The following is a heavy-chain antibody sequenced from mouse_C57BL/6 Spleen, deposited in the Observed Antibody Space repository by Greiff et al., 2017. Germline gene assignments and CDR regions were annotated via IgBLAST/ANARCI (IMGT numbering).Heavy chain of an antibody. CDR3: ASRITTVVFDY. CDR2: IHPNSGST. J-gene: IGHJ2*01. V-gene: IGHV1-64*01. D-gene: IGHD1-1*01. CDR1: GYTFTSSW. Sequence: VQLQQPGAELVKPGASVKLSCKASGYTFTSSWMHWVKQRPGQGLEWIGMIHPNSGSTNYNEKFKSKATLTVDKSSSTAYMQLSSLTSEDSAVYYCASRITTVVFDYWGQGTTLTVSS.